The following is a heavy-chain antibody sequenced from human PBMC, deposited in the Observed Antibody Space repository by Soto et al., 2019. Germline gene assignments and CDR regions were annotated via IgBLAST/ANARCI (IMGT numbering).Heavy chain of an antibody. V-gene: IGHV4-61*01. Sequence: QVQLQESGPGLVKPSETLSLTCTVSGGSVSSGSYYWSWIRQPPGKGLEWIGYIYYSGSTNYNPSLKSRVTISVDTSKNQFSLKLSSVTAADTAVYYCARVPHLYGGYFSPHFDYWGQGTLVTVSS. CDR3: ARVPHLYGGYFSPHFDY. CDR2: IYYSGST. CDR1: GGSVSSGSYY. D-gene: IGHD5-12*01. J-gene: IGHJ4*02.